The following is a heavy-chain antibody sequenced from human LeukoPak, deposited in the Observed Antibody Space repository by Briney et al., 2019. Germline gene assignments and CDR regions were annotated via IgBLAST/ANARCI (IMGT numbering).Heavy chain of an antibody. D-gene: IGHD6-19*01. CDR2: ISGSGGSP. V-gene: IGHV3-23*01. CDR1: GFTFSSFE. CDR3: AKTGYSSGWYRIWDY. J-gene: IGHJ4*02. Sequence: GGSLRLSCAASGFTFSSFEVSWVRQAPGKGLEWVSAISGSGGSPYYADSVKGRFTISRDNSRNSLSLQMNSLRAEDTALYYCAKTGYSSGWYRIWDYWGQGTLVTASS.